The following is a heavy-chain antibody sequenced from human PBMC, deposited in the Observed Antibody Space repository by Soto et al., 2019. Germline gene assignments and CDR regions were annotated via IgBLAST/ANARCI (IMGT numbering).Heavy chain of an antibody. CDR3: AREEAAAGPYGMDV. CDR2: IWYDGSNK. CDR1: GFTFSSYG. V-gene: IGHV3-33*01. Sequence: GGSLRLSCAASGFTFSSYGMHWVRQAPGKGLEWVAVIWYDGSNKYYADSVKGRFTISRDNSKNTLYLQMNSLRAEDTAVYYCAREEAAAGPYGMDVWGQGTTVTVSS. D-gene: IGHD6-13*01. J-gene: IGHJ6*02.